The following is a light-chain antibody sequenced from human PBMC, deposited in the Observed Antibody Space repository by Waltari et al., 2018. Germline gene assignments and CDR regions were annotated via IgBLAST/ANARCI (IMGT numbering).Light chain of an antibody. CDR1: SSDVGGYTS. CDR2: DVT. J-gene: IGLJ1*01. CDR3: SSYRSSSPHV. Sequence: QSALTQPASVSGSPGQSITISCTGTSSDVGGYTSVSWYQQHPGRAPKLIIYDVTNRPSGVSDRFSGSKSGNTASLTISGLQAEDEADYYCSSYRSSSPHVFGSGTKVTVL. V-gene: IGLV2-14*03.